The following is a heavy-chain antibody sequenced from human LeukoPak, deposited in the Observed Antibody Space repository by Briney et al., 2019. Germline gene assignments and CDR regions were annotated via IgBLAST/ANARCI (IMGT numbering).Heavy chain of an antibody. Sequence: GGSLRLSCAASGFTFSSYSMNWVRQAPGKGLEWVAFIRYDGSNKYYADSVKGRFTISRDNSKNTLSLQMNSLRAEGTAVYYCAQDATDFDSSGQTYFDNWGQGTLVTVSS. CDR1: GFTFSSYS. CDR3: AQDATDFDSSGQTYFDN. CDR2: IRYDGSNK. J-gene: IGHJ4*02. V-gene: IGHV3-30*02. D-gene: IGHD3-22*01.